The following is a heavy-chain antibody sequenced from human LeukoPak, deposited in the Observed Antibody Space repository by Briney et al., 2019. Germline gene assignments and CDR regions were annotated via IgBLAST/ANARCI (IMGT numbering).Heavy chain of an antibody. CDR2: IIPIFGTA. CDR1: GGTFSSYA. J-gene: IGHJ3*02. D-gene: IGHD4-17*01. Sequence: SVKLSCKASGGTFSSYAISWVRQAPGQGLEWMGGIIPIFGTANYAQKFQGRVTITANESTSTAYMELSSLRSEDTAVYYCARAGDDYGADAFDIWGQGAMVTVSS. CDR3: ARAGDDYGADAFDI. V-gene: IGHV1-69*13.